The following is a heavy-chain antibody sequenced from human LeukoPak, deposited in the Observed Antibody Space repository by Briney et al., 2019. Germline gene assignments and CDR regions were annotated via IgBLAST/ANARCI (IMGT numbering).Heavy chain of an antibody. V-gene: IGHV4-34*01. J-gene: IGHJ4*02. Sequence: PSETLSLTCAVYGGSFSGYYWSWIRQPPGKGLEWIGEINHRENTNYNPSLKSRVTISVDTSKNQFSLKLNSMTAADTAVYYCARGPGTYHDFWSGYPHWGQGTLVTVSS. CDR2: INHRENT. CDR1: GGSFSGYY. CDR3: ARGPGTYHDFWSGYPH. D-gene: IGHD3-3*01.